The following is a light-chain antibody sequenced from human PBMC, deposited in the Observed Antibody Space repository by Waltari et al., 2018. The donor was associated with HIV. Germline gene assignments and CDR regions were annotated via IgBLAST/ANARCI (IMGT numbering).Light chain of an antibody. CDR1: AGPVTSGHY. CDR3: LLSYSGTWV. J-gene: IGLJ3*02. CDR2: TTS. Sequence: VVTQEPSQTVSPGGTVTLTCGSSAGPVTSGHYVHWFQQKPGQAPRTLIYTTSKSDSWTSARFSGSFVWEKAALPLSGAEPDDEGDYHCLLSYSGTWVFGGGTKLTV. V-gene: IGLV7-46*01.